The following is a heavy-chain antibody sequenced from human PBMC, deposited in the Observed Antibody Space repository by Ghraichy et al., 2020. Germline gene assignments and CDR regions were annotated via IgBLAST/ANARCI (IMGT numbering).Heavy chain of an antibody. Sequence: ASVKVSCKASGNTFTGYYIHWVRQAPGQGLEWMGWINPDSGSTNYAQKFQGRVTITRDTSISTAYMELSRLRSDDTALYYCARENLVGGFHYWGQGTLVTVSS. CDR2: INPDSGST. V-gene: IGHV1-2*02. CDR3: ARENLVGGFHY. CDR1: GNTFTGYY. J-gene: IGHJ4*02. D-gene: IGHD2-2*01.